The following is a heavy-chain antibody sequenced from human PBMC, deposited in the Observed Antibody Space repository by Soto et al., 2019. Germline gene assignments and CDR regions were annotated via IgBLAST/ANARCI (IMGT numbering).Heavy chain of an antibody. CDR1: GGSIGSPNFY. Sequence: PSETLSLTCIVFGGSIGSPNFYWSWIRQHPGKGLEWLGYVYYNGTTYYNPSLKSRVSISVDTSKNQFSLKLSSVSAADTAVYFCVREPRLLIWFGEIQDWGRGTLVTVS. CDR2: VYYNGTT. CDR3: VREPRLLIWFGEIQD. J-gene: IGHJ1*01. V-gene: IGHV4-31*03. D-gene: IGHD3-10*01.